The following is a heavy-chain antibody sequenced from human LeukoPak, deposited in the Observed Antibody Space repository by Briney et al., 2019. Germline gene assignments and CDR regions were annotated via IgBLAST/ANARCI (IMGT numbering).Heavy chain of an antibody. Sequence: RGSLRLSCAASGFTFSNYNMNWVRQAPGKGLEWVSSISSSNNYIYYADSVKGRFTISRDNAKNSLYLQMNSLRAEDTAVYYCARRSPNYYFDYWGQGTPVTVSS. CDR1: GFTFSNYN. CDR3: ARRSPNYYFDY. J-gene: IGHJ4*02. CDR2: ISSSNNYI. V-gene: IGHV3-21*01.